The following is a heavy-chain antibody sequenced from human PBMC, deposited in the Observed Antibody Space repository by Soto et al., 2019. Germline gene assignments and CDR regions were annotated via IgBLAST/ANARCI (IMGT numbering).Heavy chain of an antibody. D-gene: IGHD2-15*01. CDR1: GASLSSISYY. V-gene: IGHV4-39*01. Sequence: SETLSLTCTVSGASLSSISYYWGWIRQPPGKGLEWVGSIFFTGNIYYNPSLKSRVTISVDTSRNQFSLMVNSVTAADTAVYSCASRHCSGGSCYNPRFDSWGQGALVTVSS. CDR3: ASRHCSGGSCYNPRFDS. J-gene: IGHJ4*01. CDR2: IFFTGNI.